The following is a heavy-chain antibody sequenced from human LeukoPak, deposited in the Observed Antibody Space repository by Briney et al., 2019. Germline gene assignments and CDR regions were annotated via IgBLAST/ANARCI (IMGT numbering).Heavy chain of an antibody. CDR2: ISGSGGSK. D-gene: IGHD3-16*02. Sequence: GGSLRLSCAASGFTFSSYAMRWVRQAPGKGLEWVSAISGSGGSKYYADSVKGRFTISRDHSKNTLYLQMNSLRAEDTAVYYCAKFRYGLSAFDPWLQGTLVTVSS. V-gene: IGHV3-23*01. CDR3: AKFRYGLSAFDP. J-gene: IGHJ5*02. CDR1: GFTFSSYA.